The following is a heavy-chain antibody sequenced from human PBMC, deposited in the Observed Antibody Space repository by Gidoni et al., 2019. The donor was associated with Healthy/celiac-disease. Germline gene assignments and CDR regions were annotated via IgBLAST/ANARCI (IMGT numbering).Heavy chain of an antibody. J-gene: IGHJ4*02. D-gene: IGHD3-3*01. CDR1: GGSFSGYY. V-gene: IGHV4-34*01. CDR2: INHSGST. Sequence: QVQLQQWGAGLLQPSETLSLTCAVYGGSFSGYYWSWIRQPPGKGLEWIGEINHSGSTNYNPSLKSRVTISVDTSKNQFSLKLSSVTAADTAVYYCARGSTYYDFWSGPGRYYFDYWGQGTLVTVSS. CDR3: ARGSTYYDFWSGPGRYYFDY.